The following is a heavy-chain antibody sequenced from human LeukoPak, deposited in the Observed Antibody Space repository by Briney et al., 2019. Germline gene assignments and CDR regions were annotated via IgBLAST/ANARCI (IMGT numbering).Heavy chain of an antibody. J-gene: IGHJ4*02. Sequence: GGSPRLSCAASGFTFSNYAMNWVRQAPGKGLEWVSTISGSGGTTYYADSVKGRFTISRDNSKNTLYLQMNSLRAEDTAVYYCAKDSTYYSGSGSYYRGPTFDYWGQGTLVTVSS. V-gene: IGHV3-23*01. D-gene: IGHD3-10*01. CDR3: AKDSTYYSGSGSYYRGPTFDY. CDR2: ISGSGGTT. CDR1: GFTFSNYA.